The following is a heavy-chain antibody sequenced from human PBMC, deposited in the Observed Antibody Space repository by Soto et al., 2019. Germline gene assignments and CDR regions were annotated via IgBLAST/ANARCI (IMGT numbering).Heavy chain of an antibody. Sequence: QVQLVESGGGVVQPGKSLRLSCAASGFTFSSYGMHWVRQAPGKRLEWVAVIWYDGGKKYYGDSVKGRFTISRDNSKNTLYLQMNSLRAEDTAVYYCARDREYSFDYWGQGTLVTVSS. D-gene: IGHD5-18*01. CDR3: ARDREYSFDY. J-gene: IGHJ4*02. CDR2: IWYDGGKK. CDR1: GFTFSSYG. V-gene: IGHV3-33*01.